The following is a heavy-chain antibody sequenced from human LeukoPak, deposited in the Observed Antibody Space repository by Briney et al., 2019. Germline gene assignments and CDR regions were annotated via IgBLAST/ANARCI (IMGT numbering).Heavy chain of an antibody. CDR3: ARDGSIVGATTSLSYFDY. J-gene: IGHJ4*02. CDR2: ISYDGSNK. D-gene: IGHD1-26*01. V-gene: IGHV3-30*04. CDR1: GFTFSSYA. Sequence: AGGSLRLSCAASGFTFSSYAMHWVRQAPGKGLEWVAVISYDGSNKYYADSVKGRFTISRDNSKNTLYLQMNSLRAEDTAVYYCARDGSIVGATTSLSYFDYWGQGTLVTVSS.